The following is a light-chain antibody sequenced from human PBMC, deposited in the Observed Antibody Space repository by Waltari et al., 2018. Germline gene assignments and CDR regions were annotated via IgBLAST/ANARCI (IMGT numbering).Light chain of an antibody. J-gene: IGKJ2*01. CDR2: DAS. Sequence: EIVLTQSPGTLSLSLGERATLSCRASQTISNYLAWYQQKPGQAPRLLIYDASSRAIGIPDRFSGSGSGTDLTLTISRLEPEDFAMYYCQQYGSSPTFGQGTKLEIK. V-gene: IGKV3-20*01. CDR1: QTISNY. CDR3: QQYGSSPT.